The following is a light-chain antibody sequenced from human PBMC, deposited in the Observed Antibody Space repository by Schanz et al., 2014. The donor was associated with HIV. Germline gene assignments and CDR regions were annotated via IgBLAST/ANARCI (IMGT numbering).Light chain of an antibody. J-gene: IGLJ1*01. Sequence: QSVLTQPPSASGTPGQRVTISCSGSSSNIGTNYVYWYQHLPGTAPKLLIYRNNYRPSGVPDRFSGSKSGTSASLAISGLRSEDEADYYCAAWDDSLSGLYVFGTGTKLTVL. CDR2: RNN. CDR1: SSNIGTNY. V-gene: IGLV1-47*01. CDR3: AAWDDSLSGLYV.